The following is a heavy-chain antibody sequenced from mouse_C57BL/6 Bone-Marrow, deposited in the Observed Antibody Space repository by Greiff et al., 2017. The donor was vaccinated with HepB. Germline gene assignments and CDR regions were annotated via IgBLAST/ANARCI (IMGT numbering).Heavy chain of an antibody. CDR1: GFNIKDDY. V-gene: IGHV14-4*01. D-gene: IGHD2-5*01. Sequence: VQLKQSGAELVRPGASVKLSCTASGFNIKDDYMHWVKPRPEQGLEWIGWIDPENGDTEYASKFQGKATITADTSSNTAYLQLSSLTSEDTAVYYCTTAGMVYSNYDVDYWGQGTSVTVSS. CDR2: IDPENGDT. CDR3: TTAGMVYSNYDVDY. J-gene: IGHJ4*01.